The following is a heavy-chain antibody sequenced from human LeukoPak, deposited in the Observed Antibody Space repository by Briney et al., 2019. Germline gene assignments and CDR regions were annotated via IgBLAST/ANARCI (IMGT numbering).Heavy chain of an antibody. D-gene: IGHD4-17*01. V-gene: IGHV4-61*02. CDR2: IYTSGST. J-gene: IGHJ4*02. CDR1: GGSISSGSYY. CDR3: ARVHRTVIDY. Sequence: SETLSLTCTVSGGSISSGSYYWSRIRQPAGKGLEWIGRIYTSGSTNYNPSLKSRVTMSVDTSKNQFSLKLSSVTAADTAVYYCARVHRTVIDYWGQGTLVTVSS.